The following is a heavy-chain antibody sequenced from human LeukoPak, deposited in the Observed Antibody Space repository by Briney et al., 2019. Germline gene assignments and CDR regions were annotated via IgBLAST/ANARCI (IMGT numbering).Heavy chain of an antibody. V-gene: IGHV3-48*03. Sequence: GGSLRLSCAASGFTFSSYEMNWVSQAPGKGLEWVSYISSSGSTIYYADSVKGRFTISRDNAKNSLYLQMNSLRAEDTAVYYCARGRLRQGWFDPWGQGTLVTVSS. CDR1: GFTFSSYE. CDR2: ISSSGSTI. CDR3: ARGRLRQGWFDP. D-gene: IGHD4-17*01. J-gene: IGHJ5*02.